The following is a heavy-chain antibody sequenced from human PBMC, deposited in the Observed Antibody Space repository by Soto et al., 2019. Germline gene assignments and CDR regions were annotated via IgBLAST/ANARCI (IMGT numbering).Heavy chain of an antibody. J-gene: IGHJ4*02. V-gene: IGHV3-48*01. D-gene: IGHD3-3*01. CDR1: GFRFSDYS. Sequence: EVHLVESGGRVVQPGGSLRLSCAASGFRFSDYSMNWVRQAPGRGLEWVSYISSSIFTIHYADSVGGRFAISRDNAKNSLYLQMNSLRAEDLAVYYCARDYNDFSSGHFDYWGQGALVTVSS. CDR3: ARDYNDFSSGHFDY. CDR2: ISSSIFTI.